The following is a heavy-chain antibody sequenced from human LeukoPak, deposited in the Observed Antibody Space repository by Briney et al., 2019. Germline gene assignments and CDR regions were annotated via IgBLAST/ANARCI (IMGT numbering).Heavy chain of an antibody. Sequence: GGSLRLSCAASGFTFSSYSMNWVHQAPGKGLEWVSSISSSSSYIYYADSVKGRFTISRDNAKNSLYLQMNSLRAEDMALYYCAKGVRRRVVGAHFDYWGQGTLVTVSS. CDR1: GFTFSSYS. D-gene: IGHD2-15*01. CDR2: ISSSSSYI. V-gene: IGHV3-21*04. CDR3: AKGVRRRVVGAHFDY. J-gene: IGHJ4*02.